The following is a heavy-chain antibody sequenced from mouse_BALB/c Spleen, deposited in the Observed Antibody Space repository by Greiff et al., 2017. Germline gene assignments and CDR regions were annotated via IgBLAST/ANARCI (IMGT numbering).Heavy chain of an antibody. V-gene: IGHV5-6-5*01. CDR2: ISSGGST. Sequence: EVQVVESGGGLVKPGGSLKLSCAASGFTFSSYAMSWVRQTPEKRLEWVASISSGGSTYYPDSVKGRFTISRDNARNILYLQMSSLRSEDTAMYYCARGRWEYYFDYWGQGTTLTVSS. CDR3: ARGRWEYYFDY. J-gene: IGHJ2*01. D-gene: IGHD4-1*01. CDR1: GFTFSSYA.